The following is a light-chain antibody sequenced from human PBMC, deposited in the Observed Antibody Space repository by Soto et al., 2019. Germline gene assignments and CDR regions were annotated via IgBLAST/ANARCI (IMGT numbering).Light chain of an antibody. CDR1: QSVSSY. Sequence: EIVLTQSPATLSLSPGERATLSCRASQSVSSYLAWYQQKPGQAPRLLIYDTSNRATGIPARFSGSGSGTDFTLTISSLEPEYFAVYHCQQLTNWPRSFTFGPGTKVDIK. CDR2: DTS. J-gene: IGKJ3*01. CDR3: QQLTNWPRSFT. V-gene: IGKV3-11*01.